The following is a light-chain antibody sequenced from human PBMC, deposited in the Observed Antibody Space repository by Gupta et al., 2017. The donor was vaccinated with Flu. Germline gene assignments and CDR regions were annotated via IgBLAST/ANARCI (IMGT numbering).Light chain of an antibody. Sequence: DIVMTQSPDSLAVSLGERATINCKSSQSVLYSSNNKNHLAWYQQKPGQPPKLLIYWASTREAGVPDRFSGSASGTDFTLTISILHAEDVAVYYCQQYDDTPLTFGHGTKVDIK. V-gene: IGKV4-1*01. CDR2: WAS. J-gene: IGKJ3*01. CDR3: QQYDDTPLT. CDR1: QSVLYSSNNKNH.